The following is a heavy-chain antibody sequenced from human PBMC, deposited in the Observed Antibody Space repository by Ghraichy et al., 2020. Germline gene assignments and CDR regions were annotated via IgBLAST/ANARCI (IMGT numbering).Heavy chain of an antibody. Sequence: GGPLRLSCSASGFTFSSYAMHWVRQAPGKGLEYVSAISSNGGSTYYADSVKGRFTISRDNSKNTLYLQMSSLRAEDTAVYYCVKDLWVQATGAYALLWFGELLNHDAFDIWGQGTMVTVSS. CDR3: VKDLWVQATGAYALLWFGELLNHDAFDI. CDR2: ISSNGGST. CDR1: GFTFSSYA. V-gene: IGHV3-64D*06. D-gene: IGHD3-10*01. J-gene: IGHJ3*02.